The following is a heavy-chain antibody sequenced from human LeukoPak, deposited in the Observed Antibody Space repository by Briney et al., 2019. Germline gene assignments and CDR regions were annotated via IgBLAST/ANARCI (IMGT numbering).Heavy chain of an antibody. CDR1: GFXFSSYS. CDR2: ISSSGTYV. Sequence: PGGSLRLSCAASGFXFSSYSMNGVRQAPGKGLEWVSDISSSGTYVYYADAVKGRYTISRDNAKHSLSLQMNSLRGDDAAVYYCARDSSGWYHGMDVWGQGTTVTVSS. CDR3: ARDSSGWYHGMDV. J-gene: IGHJ6*02. D-gene: IGHD6-19*01. V-gene: IGHV3-21*01.